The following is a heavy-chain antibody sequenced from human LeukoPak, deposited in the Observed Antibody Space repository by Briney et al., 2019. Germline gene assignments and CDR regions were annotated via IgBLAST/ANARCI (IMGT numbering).Heavy chain of an antibody. D-gene: IGHD4-17*01. V-gene: IGHV4-61*02. CDR2: IYTSGST. Sequence: PSETLSLTCTVSGNSISSGDYYWSWIRQPAGKGLEWIGRIYTSGSTTYNPSLKNRVTISVDTSKNQFSLKLRSVTAADTAVFYCARQGYADFSPRPFDYWGQGTLVTVSS. J-gene: IGHJ4*02. CDR1: GNSISSGDYY. CDR3: ARQGYADFSPRPFDY.